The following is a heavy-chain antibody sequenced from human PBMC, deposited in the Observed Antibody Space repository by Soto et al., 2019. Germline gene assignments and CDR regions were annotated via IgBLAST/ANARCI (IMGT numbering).Heavy chain of an antibody. CDR3: ARGRGIYYYYGVDV. CDR1: GGSFSGYY. J-gene: IGHJ6*02. Sequence: SETLSLTCGVYGGSFSGYYWSWIRQPPGKGLEWIGEINRSGGTNYNPSLKSRVTISVDTSKKQFSLNLRSVTAADRAVYHCARGRGIYYYYGVDVWGQGTTVTVSS. D-gene: IGHD1-26*01. V-gene: IGHV4-34*01. CDR2: INRSGGT.